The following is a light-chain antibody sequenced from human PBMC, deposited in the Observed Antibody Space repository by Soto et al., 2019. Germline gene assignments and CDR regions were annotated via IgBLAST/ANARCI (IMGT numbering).Light chain of an antibody. V-gene: IGKV3-11*01. Sequence: EIVLTQSPATLSLSPGERATLSCRASQSVSSYLAWYQQKPGQAPRLLIYDASNRATGIPARFSCSGSGTDFTLTISSLEPEDFAFYYCQQRFTWPGTFGQGTKLEI. CDR1: QSVSSY. CDR2: DAS. CDR3: QQRFTWPGT. J-gene: IGKJ2*01.